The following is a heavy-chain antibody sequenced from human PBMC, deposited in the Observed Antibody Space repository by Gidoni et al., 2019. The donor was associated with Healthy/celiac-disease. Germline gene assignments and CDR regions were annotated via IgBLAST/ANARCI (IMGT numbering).Heavy chain of an antibody. CDR2: FDPEDGET. CDR3: ATDQPNTAMVQHYYYMDV. CDR1: GYTLTELS. D-gene: IGHD5-18*01. J-gene: IGHJ6*03. V-gene: IGHV1-24*01. Sequence: SGAEVKKPGASVKVSCKVSGYTLTELSMHWVRQAPGKGLEWMGGFDPEDGETIYAQKFQGRVTMTEDTSTDTAYMELSSLRSEDTAVYYCATDQPNTAMVQHYYYMDVWGKGTTVTVSS.